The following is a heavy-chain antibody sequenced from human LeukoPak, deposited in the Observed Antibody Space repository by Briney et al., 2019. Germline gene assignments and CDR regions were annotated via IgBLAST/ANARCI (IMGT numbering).Heavy chain of an antibody. D-gene: IGHD6-6*01. CDR2: ISGSGGST. CDR1: GFTFSSYT. CDR3: AKDPLMYTSSSKPNYFDY. J-gene: IGHJ4*02. V-gene: IGHV3-23*01. Sequence: QPGGSLRLPCAASGFTFSSYTMNWVRQVPGKGLEWVSGISGSGGSTSYADSVKGRFTISRDNFKNTLYLQMKSLRAEDTAVYYCAKDPLMYTSSSKPNYFDYWGQGILVTVSS.